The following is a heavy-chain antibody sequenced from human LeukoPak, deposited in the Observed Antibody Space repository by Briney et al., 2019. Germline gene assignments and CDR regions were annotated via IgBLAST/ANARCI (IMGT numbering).Heavy chain of an antibody. CDR3: VKGLYSSGWYGGNWFDP. Sequence: GGSLRLSCSASGFTFSSYSMHWVRQAPGKGLESVSAISSNGGSTYYADSVKGRFTISRDNSKNTLYLQMSSLRAEDTAVYYCVKGLYSSGWYGGNWFDPWGQGTLVTVSS. J-gene: IGHJ5*02. CDR2: ISSNGGST. D-gene: IGHD6-19*01. CDR1: GFTFSSYS. V-gene: IGHV3-64D*06.